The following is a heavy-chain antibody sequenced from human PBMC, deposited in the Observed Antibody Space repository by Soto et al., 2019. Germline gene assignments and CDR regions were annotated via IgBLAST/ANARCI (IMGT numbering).Heavy chain of an antibody. V-gene: IGHV4-59*01. CDR3: ARFTYKSGFNWFDP. CDR1: GAPINSDY. J-gene: IGHJ5*02. Sequence: LSLTCTVSGAPINSDYWSWIRQSPGKGLEWIGYIYHIGSTDYNPSLKSRVTISIDKSKNQFSLNLRSVTAADTAVYFCARFTYKSGFNWFDPXGQGTQVTXSX. CDR2: IYHIGST. D-gene: IGHD5-12*01.